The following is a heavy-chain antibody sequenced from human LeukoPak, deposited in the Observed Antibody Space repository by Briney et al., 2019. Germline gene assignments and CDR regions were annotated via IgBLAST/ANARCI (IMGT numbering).Heavy chain of an antibody. CDR1: GFIFSDYY. D-gene: IGHD6-13*01. Sequence: GGSLRLSCAASGFIFSDYYMTWIRQAPGKGLEWLSYISGSGSDTNYADSVKGRFTTSRDNAKNSLYLQMNSLRAEDTAVYYCARVGSIAAAGTPDYWGQGTLVTVSS. CDR3: ARVGSIAAAGTPDY. J-gene: IGHJ4*02. V-gene: IGHV3-11*06. CDR2: ISGSGSDT.